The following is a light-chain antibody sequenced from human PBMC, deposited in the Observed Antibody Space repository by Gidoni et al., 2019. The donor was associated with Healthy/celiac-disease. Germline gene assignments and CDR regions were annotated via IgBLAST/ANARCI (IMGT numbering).Light chain of an antibody. V-gene: IGKV3-20*01. CDR1: QRISSSY. CDR2: GAS. CDR3: QQYGSS. J-gene: IGKJ3*01. Sequence: EIVFTQSPGTLSLSPGERATLSCRASQRISSSYLAWYKQKPGQAPRLLIYGASSRATVIPDRVSGSGSVTDFTLTISRLEPEDFSVYYCQQYGSSFGPGTKVEIK.